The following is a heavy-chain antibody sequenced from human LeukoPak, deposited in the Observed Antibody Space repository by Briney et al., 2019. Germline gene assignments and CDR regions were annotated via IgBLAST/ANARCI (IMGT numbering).Heavy chain of an antibody. CDR1: GYTFTGYY. Sequence: ASVKVSCKASGYTFTGYYMHRVRQAPGQGLEWMGRINPNSGGTNYAQKFQGRVTMTRDTSISTAYMELSRLRSDDTAVYYCARDERAYYYMDVWGKGTTVTVSS. J-gene: IGHJ6*03. CDR3: ARDERAYYYMDV. V-gene: IGHV1-2*06. CDR2: INPNSGGT.